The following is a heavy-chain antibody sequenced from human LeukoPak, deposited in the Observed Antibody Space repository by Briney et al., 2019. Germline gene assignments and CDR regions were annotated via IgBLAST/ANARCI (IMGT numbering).Heavy chain of an antibody. Sequence: SETLSLTCAVYGGSFSGYYWSWIGQPPGKGLEWIWEINHSGSTNYNPSLKSRVTISVDTSKNQFSLKLSSVTAADTAVYYFARRGGSGSYYNSPASYYFYYMDVWGTGTAVTVSS. J-gene: IGHJ6*03. CDR1: GGSFSGYY. D-gene: IGHD3-10*01. CDR3: ARRGGSGSYYNSPASYYFYYMDV. CDR2: INHSGST. V-gene: IGHV4-34*01.